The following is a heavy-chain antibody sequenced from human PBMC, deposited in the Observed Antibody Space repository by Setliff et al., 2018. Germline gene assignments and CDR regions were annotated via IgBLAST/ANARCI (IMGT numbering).Heavy chain of an antibody. CDR1: GGSISSYY. D-gene: IGHD3-16*01. J-gene: IGHJ4*02. CDR2: IYYSGSA. CDR3: ARLRGAFDY. Sequence: SETLSLTCTVSGGSISSYYWSWIRQPPGKRLEWIGYIYYSGSANYNPSLESRVTISVGTSKNQFSLRLNSATAADTAVYYCARLRGAFDYWGQGTLVTVSS. V-gene: IGHV4-59*01.